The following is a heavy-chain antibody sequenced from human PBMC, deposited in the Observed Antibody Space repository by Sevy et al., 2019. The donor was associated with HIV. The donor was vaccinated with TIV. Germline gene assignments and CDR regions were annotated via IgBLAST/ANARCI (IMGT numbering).Heavy chain of an antibody. CDR1: GGSISSGGYY. D-gene: IGHD2-15*01. CDR3: ARDGANCSGGNCPSGMDV. J-gene: IGHJ6*02. Sequence: SETLSLTCTVPGGSISSGGYYWSWIRQHPGKGLEWIGYIYYSGSTYYNPSLESRVIISVDTSKNQVSLKLSSVTAADTAVYYCARDGANCSGGNCPSGMDVWGQGTTVTVSS. CDR2: IYYSGST. V-gene: IGHV4-31*03.